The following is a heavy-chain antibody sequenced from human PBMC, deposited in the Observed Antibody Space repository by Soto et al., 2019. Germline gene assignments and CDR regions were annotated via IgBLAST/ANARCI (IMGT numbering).Heavy chain of an antibody. CDR2: IDWDDDK. D-gene: IGHD3-22*01. CDR1: GFSLSTSGMC. J-gene: IGHJ5*02. Sequence: SGPTLVNPTQTLTLTCTFSGFSLSTSGMCVSWIRQPPGKALEWLALIDWDDDKYYSTSLKTRLTISKDTSKNQVVLTMTNMDPVDTATYYCARAYYYDSSGYYWLDPWGQGTLVTVSS. CDR3: ARAYYYDSSGYYWLDP. V-gene: IGHV2-70*01.